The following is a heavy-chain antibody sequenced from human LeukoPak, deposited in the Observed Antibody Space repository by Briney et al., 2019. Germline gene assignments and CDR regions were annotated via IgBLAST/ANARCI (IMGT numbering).Heavy chain of an antibody. Sequence: GGSLRLSCAASGFTFDDYAMHWVRQAPGKGLEWVSGISWNSGSIGYADSVKGRFTISRDNAKNSLYLQMNSLRAEDTALYYCAKDSYYRGGYSYGYLGHYWGQGTLVTVSS. CDR1: GFTFDDYA. CDR3: AKDSYYRGGYSYGYLGHY. J-gene: IGHJ4*02. D-gene: IGHD5-18*01. CDR2: ISWNSGSI. V-gene: IGHV3-9*01.